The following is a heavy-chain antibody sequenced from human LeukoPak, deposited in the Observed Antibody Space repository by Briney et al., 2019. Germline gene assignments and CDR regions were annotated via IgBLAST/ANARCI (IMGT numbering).Heavy chain of an antibody. CDR2: IYYSGRT. CDR1: GGSTSSYY. D-gene: IGHD1-26*01. V-gene: IGHV4-59*08. CDR3: ATFKATSSGMDV. J-gene: IGHJ6*02. Sequence: SATLSLTGTVSGGSTSSYYCSWIRQPPGNGLEWIGYIYYSGRTNYNPFLMSRVTISVDSSKNQFSLKLSSVAAADSAVYYCATFKATSSGMDVWGQGTTVTVSS.